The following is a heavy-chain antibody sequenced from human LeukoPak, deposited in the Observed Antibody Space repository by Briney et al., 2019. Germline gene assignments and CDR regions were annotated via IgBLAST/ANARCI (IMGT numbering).Heavy chain of an antibody. Sequence: SETLSLTCTVSGGSISSSSYYWGWIRQPPGKGLEWNGSIYYSGSTYYNPSLKSRVTISVDTSKNQFSLKLSSVTAADTAVYYCARTTEAHSWRTRYYDYYIDVWGKGTTVTVSS. V-gene: IGHV4-39*07. CDR1: GGSISSSSYY. J-gene: IGHJ6*03. CDR3: ARTTEAHSWRTRYYDYYIDV. D-gene: IGHD6-13*01. CDR2: IYYSGST.